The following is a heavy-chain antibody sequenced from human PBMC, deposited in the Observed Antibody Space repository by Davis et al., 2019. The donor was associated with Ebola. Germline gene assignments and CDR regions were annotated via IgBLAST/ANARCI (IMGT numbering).Heavy chain of an antibody. V-gene: IGHV3-23*01. CDR1: VITFSSYA. CDR2: ISGSGGST. Sequence: GGSLRLSCTDSVITFSSYAMTWVRQAPGKGLEWVSAISGSGGSTYYADSVKGRFTISRDNSKNTLYLQMGSLRAEDMAVYYCARGGAMLTGPLDYWGQGTLVTVSS. CDR3: ARGGAMLTGPLDY. D-gene: IGHD3-9*01. J-gene: IGHJ4*02.